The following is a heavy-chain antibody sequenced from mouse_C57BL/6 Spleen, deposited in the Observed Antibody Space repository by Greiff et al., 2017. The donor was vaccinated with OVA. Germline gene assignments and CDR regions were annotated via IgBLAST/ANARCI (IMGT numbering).Heavy chain of an antibody. CDR3: AREGSYGYFDV. CDR1: GYTFTDYE. D-gene: IGHD1-1*01. V-gene: IGHV1-15*01. J-gene: IGHJ1*03. CDR2: IDPETGGT. Sequence: QVQLQQSGAELVRPGASVTLSCKASGYTFTDYEMHWVKQTPVHGLEWIGAIDPETGGTAYNQKFKGKAILTADKSSSTAYMELRSLTYEDSAVYYCAREGSYGYFDVWGTGTTVTVSS.